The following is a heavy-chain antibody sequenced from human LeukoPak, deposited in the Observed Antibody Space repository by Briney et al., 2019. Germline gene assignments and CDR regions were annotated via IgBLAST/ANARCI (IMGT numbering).Heavy chain of an antibody. CDR1: GFTFSSYA. V-gene: IGHV3-23*01. J-gene: IGHJ6*02. D-gene: IGHD1-26*01. CDR2: ISGSGGST. Sequence: GGSLRLSCAASGFTFSSYAMSWVRQAPGKGLEWVSAISGSGGSTYYADSVKGRFTISRDNSKNTLYLQMNSLRSEDTAVYYCAADTPRPYSGSYYYYYGMHVWGQGTTVTVSS. CDR3: AADTPRPYSGSYYYYYGMHV.